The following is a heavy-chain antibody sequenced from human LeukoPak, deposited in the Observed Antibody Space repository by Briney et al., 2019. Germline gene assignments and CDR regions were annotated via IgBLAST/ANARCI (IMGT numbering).Heavy chain of an antibody. Sequence: PGGYLRLSSAASGFTFDDYAMHWVRQAPGKGLEWVSGISWNSGSIGYADSVKGRFTISRDNAKNSLYLQMNSLRAEDTALYYCAKDYGSGSLEYFQHWGQGTLVTVSS. CDR1: GFTFDDYA. CDR2: ISWNSGSI. D-gene: IGHD3-10*01. V-gene: IGHV3-9*01. CDR3: AKDYGSGSLEYFQH. J-gene: IGHJ1*01.